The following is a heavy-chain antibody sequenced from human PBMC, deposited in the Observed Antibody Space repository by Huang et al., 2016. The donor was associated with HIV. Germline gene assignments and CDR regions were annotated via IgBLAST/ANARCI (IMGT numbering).Heavy chain of an antibody. D-gene: IGHD3-16*01. V-gene: IGHV3-23*01. Sequence: EVQMLESGGGLIQPGGSLGLSCAASGFSFSNYGMIWVRETAGKGLEWGSARSGSDDKTYYEGSVKGRFTISRDNSKNTLYLQMNSLRAEDTAIYYCAKDPNGDYVGTFDMWGQGTMVTVSS. CDR3: AKDPNGDYVGTFDM. CDR2: RSGSDDKT. CDR1: GFSFSNYG. J-gene: IGHJ3*02.